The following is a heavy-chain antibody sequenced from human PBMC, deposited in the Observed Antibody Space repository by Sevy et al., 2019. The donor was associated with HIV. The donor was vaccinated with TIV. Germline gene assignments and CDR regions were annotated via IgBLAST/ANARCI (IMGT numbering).Heavy chain of an antibody. CDR3: ARGFMGADYYYGMDV. Sequence: GSLRLSCAASRLTFSSSSVNWVRQAPGKGLEWVSYISSSSTTIYYADSVKGRFTISRDNAKNSLHLQMNSLRDEDTAVYYCARGFMGADYYYGMDVWGQGTTVTVSS. J-gene: IGHJ6*02. CDR1: RLTFSSSS. CDR2: ISSSSTTI. D-gene: IGHD3-3*01. V-gene: IGHV3-48*02.